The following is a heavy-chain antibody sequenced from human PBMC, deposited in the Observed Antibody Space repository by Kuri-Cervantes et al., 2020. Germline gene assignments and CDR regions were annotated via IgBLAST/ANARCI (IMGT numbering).Heavy chain of an antibody. CDR1: GGSFSGYY. D-gene: IGHD6-13*01. J-gene: IGHJ4*02. Sequence: SQTLSLTCAVYGGSFSGYYWSWIRQPPGKGLEWIGEINHSGSTNYNPSLKSRVTISVDTSKNQFSLKLSSVTAADTAVYYCARLIAAAGTWGFDYWGQGTLVTVSS. CDR2: INHSGST. CDR3: ARLIAAAGTWGFDY. V-gene: IGHV4-34*01.